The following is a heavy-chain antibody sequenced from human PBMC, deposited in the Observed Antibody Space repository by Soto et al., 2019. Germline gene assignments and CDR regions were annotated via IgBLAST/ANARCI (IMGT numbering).Heavy chain of an antibody. Sequence: QVQLVQSGAEVKKPGSSVKVSCKASGGTFSSYAISWVRQAPGQGLEWMGGIIPIFGTANYAQKFQGRDTITADESTGTAYMVLSSLKSEDTAVYYCARVSRIAVAGTDDYYYGMDVWGQGTTVTVSS. CDR3: ARVSRIAVAGTDDYYYGMDV. CDR1: GGTFSSYA. D-gene: IGHD6-19*01. J-gene: IGHJ6*02. CDR2: IIPIFGTA. V-gene: IGHV1-69*01.